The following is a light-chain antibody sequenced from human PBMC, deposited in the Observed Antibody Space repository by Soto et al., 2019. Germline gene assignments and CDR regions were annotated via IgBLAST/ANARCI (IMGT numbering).Light chain of an antibody. J-gene: IGKJ1*01. V-gene: IGKV3-15*01. CDR3: QHYNDWPPTLT. CDR2: GAS. CDR1: QSVSRK. Sequence: EIVMTQSPATLSVSPGERVTLSCRASQSVSRKLAWYQQKPSQAPRVLIYGASTRATGIPARFSGSGSGTDFTLTISSLQSEDFAVYYCQHYNDWPPTLTFGQGTRVEIK.